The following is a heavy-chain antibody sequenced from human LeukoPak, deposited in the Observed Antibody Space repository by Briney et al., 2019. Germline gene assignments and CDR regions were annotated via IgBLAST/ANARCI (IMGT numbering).Heavy chain of an antibody. CDR1: GYTFTSYD. CDR3: ARVPAAVTGTAP. J-gene: IGHJ5*02. CDR2: MNPSSGNT. Sequence: GASVKVSCKASGYTFTSYDINWVRQATGQGLEWMGWMNPSSGNTGYVQKFQGRVTLTRDTSISTAYMELSSLRSEDTAVYYCARVPAAVTGTAPWGQGTLVTVSS. D-gene: IGHD6-19*01. V-gene: IGHV1-8*01.